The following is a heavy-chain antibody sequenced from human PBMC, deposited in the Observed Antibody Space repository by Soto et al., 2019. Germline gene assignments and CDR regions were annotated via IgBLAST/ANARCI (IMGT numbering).Heavy chain of an antibody. Sequence: GESLKISCQGSGYSFTSYWIGWVRQMPGKGLEWMGIIYPGDSDTRYSPSFQGQVTISADKSISTAYLQWSSLKASDTAMYYFARPPFITMVRGVNYYYGRDVWGQGTTVTVSS. V-gene: IGHV5-51*01. J-gene: IGHJ6*02. CDR3: ARPPFITMVRGVNYYYGRDV. CDR1: GYSFTSYW. D-gene: IGHD3-10*01. CDR2: IYPGDSDT.